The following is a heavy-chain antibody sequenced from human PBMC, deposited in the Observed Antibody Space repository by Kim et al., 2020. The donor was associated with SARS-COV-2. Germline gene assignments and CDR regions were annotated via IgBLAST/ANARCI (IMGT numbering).Heavy chain of an antibody. CDR2: IKQDGNQK. CDR3: ARDGDLYSSGKDAFDI. D-gene: IGHD6-19*01. CDR1: GFTFSSYW. V-gene: IGHV3-7*01. Sequence: GGSLRLSCAASGFTFSSYWMTWVRQAPGKGLEWVANIKQDGNQKSYVDSVKGRFTISRDNAKNSLYLQMNSLRAEDTAVYYCARDGDLYSSGKDAFDIWGKGTMVTVSS. J-gene: IGHJ3*02.